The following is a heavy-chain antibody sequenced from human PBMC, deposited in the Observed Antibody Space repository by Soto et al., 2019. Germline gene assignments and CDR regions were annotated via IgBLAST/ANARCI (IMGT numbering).Heavy chain of an antibody. CDR1: GFTFSSYS. V-gene: IGHV3-21*01. Sequence: GGSLRLSCAASGFTFSSYSMNWVRQAPGKGLEWVSSISSSSSYVYYADSVKGRFTISRDNAKNSLYLQMNSLRAEDTAVYYCARDSEPLRFDYWGQGTLVTAPQ. CDR3: ARDSEPLRFDY. CDR2: ISSSSSYV. J-gene: IGHJ4*02. D-gene: IGHD1-1*01.